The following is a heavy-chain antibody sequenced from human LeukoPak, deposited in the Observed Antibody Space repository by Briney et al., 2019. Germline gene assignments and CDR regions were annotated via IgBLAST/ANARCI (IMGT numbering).Heavy chain of an antibody. CDR1: GFSFGNYA. D-gene: IGHD4-11*01. J-gene: IGHJ4*02. CDR3: ARGLQGIDY. Sequence: TGGSLRLSCAASGFSFGNYAMTWVRQAPGKGLEWVSTVSGSGGSIFYADSVQGRFTISRDNSKNTLYLQMNSLRAEDTAVYYCARGLQGIDYWGQGTLVTVSS. V-gene: IGHV3-23*01. CDR2: VSGSGGSI.